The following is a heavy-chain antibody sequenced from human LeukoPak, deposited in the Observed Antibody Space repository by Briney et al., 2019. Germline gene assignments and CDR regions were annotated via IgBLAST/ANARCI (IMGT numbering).Heavy chain of an antibody. J-gene: IGHJ6*04. CDR3: ARGYCSRTSCYLEYFYGMDV. CDR2: SRNKANSYTT. V-gene: IGHV3-72*01. D-gene: IGHD2-2*01. Sequence: GGSLRLSCATSGFTFSDHYMDWVRQAPGKGLEWVGCSRNKANSYTTEYAASVKGRFTISRDDSKNSLYLQMNSLKTEDTAVYYCARGYCSRTSCYLEYFYGMDVWGKGTTVTVSS. CDR1: GFTFSDHY.